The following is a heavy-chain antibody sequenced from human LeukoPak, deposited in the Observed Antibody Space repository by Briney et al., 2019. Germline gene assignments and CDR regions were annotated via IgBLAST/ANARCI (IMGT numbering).Heavy chain of an antibody. D-gene: IGHD4-11*01. CDR3: ASRSNYYYYYYMDV. CDR1: GGSISSSNW. CDR2: IYHSGST. V-gene: IGHV4-4*02. Sequence: PSGTLSLTCAVSGGSISSSNWWSWVRQPPGKGLEWIGEIYHSGSTNYNPSLKSRVTISVDKSKNQFSLKLSSVTAADTAVYYCASRSNYYYYYYMDVWGKGITVTVSS. J-gene: IGHJ6*03.